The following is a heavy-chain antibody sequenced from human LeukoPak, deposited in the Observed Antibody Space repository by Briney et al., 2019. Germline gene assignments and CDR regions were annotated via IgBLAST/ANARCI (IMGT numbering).Heavy chain of an antibody. CDR1: GFTFNAYA. J-gene: IGHJ4*02. Sequence: EGSLRLSCAASGFTFNAYAMSWVRQAPGKGLEWASSISGSGGSTYYAGSVKGRFTISRDNSRNTLYLQMNSLGAEETAVYYCASNWRGCSSTTCYGGGLDYWGQGILVTVSS. CDR2: ISGSGGST. CDR3: ASNWRGCSSTTCYGGGLDY. V-gene: IGHV3-23*01. D-gene: IGHD2-2*01.